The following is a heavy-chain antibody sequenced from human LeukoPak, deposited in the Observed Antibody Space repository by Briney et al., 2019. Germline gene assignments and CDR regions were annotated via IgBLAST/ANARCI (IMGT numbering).Heavy chain of an antibody. CDR3: ARAQRSYYYDSSGYYRPAYYFDY. CDR1: VFTATSNY. J-gene: IGHJ4*02. V-gene: IGHV3-66*02. CDR2: TYSGGST. Sequence: PLGLLRLACAASVFTATSNYMSLVRQSPGKLLQLSLATYSGGSTYYADAVKGRFTISRDNAKNSLYLQMNSLRAEDTAVYYCARAQRSYYYDSSGYYRPAYYFDYWGQGTLVTVSS. D-gene: IGHD3-22*01.